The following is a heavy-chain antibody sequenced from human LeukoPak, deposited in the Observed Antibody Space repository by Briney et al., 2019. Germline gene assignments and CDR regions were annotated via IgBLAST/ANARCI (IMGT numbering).Heavy chain of an antibody. D-gene: IGHD1-26*01. CDR1: GFTFSSYG. CDR3: AKHSRRYVIYYVDS. CDR2: ISGSAYNT. V-gene: IGHV3-23*01. J-gene: IGHJ4*01. Sequence: GGSLRLSCAASGFTFSSYGMSWVRQAPGKGLEWVSTISGSAYNTYYADSVKGRFTISRDNSANTLYLQMNSLRAEDTALYYCAKHSRRYVIYYVDSWGHRTLVTFSS.